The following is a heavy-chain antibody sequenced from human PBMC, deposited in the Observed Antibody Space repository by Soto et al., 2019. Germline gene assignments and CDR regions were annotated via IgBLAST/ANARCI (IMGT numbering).Heavy chain of an antibody. Sequence: QVPLVQSGAEVKKPGASVKVSCKASGYTLTGYYLHWVRQAPGHGLEWMGWSNPNSGGTNYAQKFQGWVTMTRDTSISTAYMELSRLRSDDTAVYYCARDLWSGGSCPNFDPWGQGTLVTVSS. D-gene: IGHD2-15*01. CDR3: ARDLWSGGSCPNFDP. V-gene: IGHV1-2*04. J-gene: IGHJ5*02. CDR1: GYTLTGYY. CDR2: SNPNSGGT.